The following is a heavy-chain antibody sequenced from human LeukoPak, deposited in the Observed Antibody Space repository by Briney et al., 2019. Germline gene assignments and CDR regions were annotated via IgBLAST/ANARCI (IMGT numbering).Heavy chain of an antibody. D-gene: IGHD3-9*01. V-gene: IGHV3-53*01. CDR2: IYSDGTT. Sequence: PGGSLRLSCAVSGFTVRGNYMNWVRQAPGKGLEWVSVIYSDGTTYYADSVKGRFTISRDNSKNTLYLQMNSLRAEDTAVYYCAREHYNLLTGRGGYFDYWGQGTLVTVSS. J-gene: IGHJ4*02. CDR3: AREHYNLLTGRGGYFDY. CDR1: GFTVRGNY.